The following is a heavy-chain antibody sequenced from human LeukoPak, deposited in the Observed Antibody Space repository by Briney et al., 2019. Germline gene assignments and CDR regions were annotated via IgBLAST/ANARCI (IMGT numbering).Heavy chain of an antibody. CDR1: GFTFSSYW. J-gene: IGHJ6*02. CDR2: FSDDEGRT. Sequence: GGSLRLSCEVSGFTFSSYWIHWVRQAPGKGLVWVSRFSDDEGRTVYADSVKGRFTISKDNAKNTLYLQMNSLRAEDTAVYYCARDYFYGLDVWGQGTTDTVSS. V-gene: IGHV3-74*01. CDR3: ARDYFYGLDV.